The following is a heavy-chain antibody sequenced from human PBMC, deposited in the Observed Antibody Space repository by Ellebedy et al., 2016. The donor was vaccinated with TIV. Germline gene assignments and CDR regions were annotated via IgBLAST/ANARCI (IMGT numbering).Heavy chain of an antibody. D-gene: IGHD5-18*01. CDR1: GFSFSSYG. Sequence: GESLKISCTASGFSFSSYGMNWVRQAPGKGLEWVSTISSGTRSGYNTYYADSVKGRFTISRDNSKNTLYLRIDSLRPEDTAVYFCARDSSGGPGPSSYGSDYWGRGILVSVSS. CDR3: ARDSSGGPGPSSYGSDY. CDR2: ISSGTRSGYNT. J-gene: IGHJ4*02. V-gene: IGHV3-23*01.